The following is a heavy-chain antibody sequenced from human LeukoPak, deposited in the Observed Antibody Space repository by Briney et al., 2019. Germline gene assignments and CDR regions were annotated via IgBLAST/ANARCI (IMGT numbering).Heavy chain of an antibody. CDR3: ARDRAPASSGWVSDAFDI. J-gene: IGHJ3*02. CDR1: GYTFTGYY. V-gene: IGHV1-2*04. Sequence: ASVKVSCKASGYTFTGYYMHWVRQAPGQGLEWMGWINPNSGGTNYAQKFQGWVTMTRDTSISTAYMELSRLRSDDTAVYYCARDRAPASSGWVSDAFDIWGQGTMVTVSS. CDR2: INPNSGGT. D-gene: IGHD6-19*01.